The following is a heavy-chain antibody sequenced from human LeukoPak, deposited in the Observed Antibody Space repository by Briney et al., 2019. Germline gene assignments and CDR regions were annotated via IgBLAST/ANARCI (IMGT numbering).Heavy chain of an antibody. Sequence: PSETLSLTCTVSGGSISSYYWSWIRQPPGKGLEWIGYIYYSGSTNYNPSLKSRVIISVDTSKNQFSLKLSSVTAADTAVYYCARSYYGSGSYSVPLDYWGQGTLVTVSS. D-gene: IGHD3-10*01. CDR3: ARSYYGSGSYSVPLDY. CDR2: IYYSGST. V-gene: IGHV4-59*01. CDR1: GGSISSYY. J-gene: IGHJ4*02.